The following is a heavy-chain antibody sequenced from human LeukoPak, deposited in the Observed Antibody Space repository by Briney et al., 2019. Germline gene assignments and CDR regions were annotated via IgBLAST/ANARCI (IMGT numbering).Heavy chain of an antibody. CDR2: INHSGST. V-gene: IGHV4-34*01. D-gene: IGHD4-17*01. Sequence: PSETLSLTCAVYGGSFSGYYWSWIRQPPGKGLEWIGEINHSGSTNYNPSLKSRVTISVDTSKNQFSLKLSSVTAADTAVYYCARAQYGPWGQGTLVTVSS. J-gene: IGHJ5*02. CDR3: ARAQYGP. CDR1: GGSFSGYY.